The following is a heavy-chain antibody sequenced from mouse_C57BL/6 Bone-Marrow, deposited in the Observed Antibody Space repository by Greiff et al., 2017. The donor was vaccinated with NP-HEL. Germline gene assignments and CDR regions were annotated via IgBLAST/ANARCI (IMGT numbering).Heavy chain of an antibody. V-gene: IGHV5-9-1*02. CDR2: ISSGGDYI. D-gene: IGHD6-5*01. CDR1: GFTFSSYA. Sequence: DVKLQESGEGLVKPGGSLKLSCAASGFTFSSYAMSWVRQTPEKRLEWVAYISSGGDYIYYADTVKGRFTISRDNARNTLYLQMSSLKSEDTAMYYCTREGPISGYFDVWGTGTTVTVSS. CDR3: TREGPISGYFDV. J-gene: IGHJ1*03.